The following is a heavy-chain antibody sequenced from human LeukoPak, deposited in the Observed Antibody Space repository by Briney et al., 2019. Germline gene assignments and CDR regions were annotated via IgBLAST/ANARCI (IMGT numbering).Heavy chain of an antibody. Sequence: SETLSLTCTVSGGSISSYYWSWIRQSAGKGLEWIGRIYTSGSTNYNPSLKSRVTMSVDTSKNQFSLKLSSVTAADTAVYYCAREKGLSTVTYDKAFDIWGQGTMVTVSS. CDR2: IYTSGST. J-gene: IGHJ3*02. CDR3: AREKGLSTVTYDKAFDI. V-gene: IGHV4-4*07. CDR1: GGSISSYY. D-gene: IGHD4-17*01.